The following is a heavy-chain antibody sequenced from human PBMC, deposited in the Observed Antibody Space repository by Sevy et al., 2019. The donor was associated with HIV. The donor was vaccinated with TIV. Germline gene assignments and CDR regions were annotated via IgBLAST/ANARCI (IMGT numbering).Heavy chain of an antibody. CDR2: TYYRSKWYN. D-gene: IGHD2-21*02. CDR3: AGACCGDDRFGVLGAFDF. J-gene: IGHJ3*01. V-gene: IGHV6-1*01. CDR1: GDSVSSNIAA. Sequence: QSQTLSLTCAISGDSVSSNIAAWNWIRQSPSRGLEWLGRTYYRSKWYNDYAVSVKGRITINPDTSKNQFCLHLNSVTPEDTAVYHCAGACCGDDRFGVLGAFDFWGQGTMVTVSS.